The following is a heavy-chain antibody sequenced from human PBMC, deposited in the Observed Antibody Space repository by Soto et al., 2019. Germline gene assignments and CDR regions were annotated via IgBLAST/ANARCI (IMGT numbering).Heavy chain of an antibody. Sequence: SVKVSCKASGGTFSSYAISWVRQAPGQGNEWMGGIIPIFGTANYAQKFQGRVTITTAESTSPAYTAQSSLKSEDTAWDYCATTSRRDGYNFDYWGQGTMVTVSS. V-gene: IGHV1-69*05. CDR1: GGTFSSYA. D-gene: IGHD5-12*01. J-gene: IGHJ4*02. CDR2: IIPIFGTA. CDR3: ATTSRRDGYNFDY.